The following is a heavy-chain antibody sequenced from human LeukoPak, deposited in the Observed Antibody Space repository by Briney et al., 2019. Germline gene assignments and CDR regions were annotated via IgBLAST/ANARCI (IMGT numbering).Heavy chain of an antibody. J-gene: IGHJ4*02. D-gene: IGHD6-6*01. CDR2: IKQDGSER. V-gene: IGHV3-7*03. Sequence: GGSLRLSCAASGFTFRSYWMGWVRQAPGKGLEWVANIKQDGSERYYVDSVKGRFTISRDNAKNSLYLQRNSLRAEDTAVYYCAKDPFRARISAPDYWGQGTLVTVSS. CDR1: GFTFRSYW. CDR3: AKDPFRARISAPDY.